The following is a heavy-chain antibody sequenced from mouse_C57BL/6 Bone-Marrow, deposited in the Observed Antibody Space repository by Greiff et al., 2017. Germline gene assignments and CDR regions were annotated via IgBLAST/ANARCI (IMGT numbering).Heavy chain of an antibody. CDR1: GYTFTSYW. V-gene: IGHV1-59*01. CDR3: ARSRAMDY. Sequence: QVQLQQPGAELVRPGTSVKLSCKASGYTFTSYWMHWVKQRPGQGLEWIGVIDPSDSYTNYNQKFKGKATLTVDTSSSTAYMQLRSLTSEDSAVYYCARSRAMDYWGQGTSVTVSS. CDR2: IDPSDSYT. J-gene: IGHJ4*01.